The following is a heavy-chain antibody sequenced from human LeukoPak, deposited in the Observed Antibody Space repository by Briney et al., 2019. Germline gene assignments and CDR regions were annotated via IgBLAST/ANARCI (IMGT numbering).Heavy chain of an antibody. CDR3: ARGIVVTDYYYMDV. D-gene: IGHD2-15*01. V-gene: IGHV1-69*05. CDR2: IIPIFGTA. CDR1: GGTFSSYA. J-gene: IGHJ6*03. Sequence: GSSVKVSCKASGGTFSSYAISWVRQAPGQGLEWMGGIIPIFGTANYAQKFQGGVTITTDESTSTAYMELSSLRSEDTAVYYCARGIVVTDYYYMDVWGKGTTVTVSS.